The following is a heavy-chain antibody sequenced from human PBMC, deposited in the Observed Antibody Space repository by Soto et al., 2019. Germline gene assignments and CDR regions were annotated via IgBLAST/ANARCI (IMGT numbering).Heavy chain of an antibody. J-gene: IGHJ6*02. CDR2: IIPIFGTA. V-gene: IGHV1-69*01. CDR3: ARSQGGSSSLDIYYYYYYGMDV. Sequence: QVQLVQSGAEVKKPGSSVKVSCKAPGGTFSSYAISWVRQAPGQGLEWMGGIIPIFGTANYEQKFQGRVTIPADESTSTGYMELSSLRSEDTAVYYCARSQGGSSSLDIYYYYYYGMDVWGQGTTVTVSS. CDR1: GGTFSSYA. D-gene: IGHD2-15*01.